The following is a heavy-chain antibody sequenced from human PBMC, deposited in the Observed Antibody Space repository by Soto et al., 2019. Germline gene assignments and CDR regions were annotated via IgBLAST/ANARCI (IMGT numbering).Heavy chain of an antibody. V-gene: IGHV4-38-2*02. CDR3: ARDLKTTVNEARFDP. Sequence: SETLSLTCAVSGYSISSGYYWGWIRQPPGKGLEWIGSIYHSGSTYYNPSLKSRVTISVDTSKNQFSLKLSSVTAADTAVYYCARDLKTTVNEARFDPWGQGXLVTVSS. CDR1: GYSISSGYY. D-gene: IGHD4-17*01. CDR2: IYHSGST. J-gene: IGHJ5*02.